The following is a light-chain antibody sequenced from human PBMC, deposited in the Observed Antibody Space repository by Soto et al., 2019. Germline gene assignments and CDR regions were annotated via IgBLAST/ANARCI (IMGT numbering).Light chain of an antibody. V-gene: IGKV3D-20*02. Sequence: EIVMTQSPATLSVSPGERATLSCRASQTVRNNYLAWYQQKPGQAPRLLIYDASSRATGIPDRFSGGGSGTDFTLTISSLEPEDFAVYYCQQRSNWPPITFGQGTRLEI. CDR3: QQRSNWPPIT. CDR1: QTVRNNY. CDR2: DAS. J-gene: IGKJ5*01.